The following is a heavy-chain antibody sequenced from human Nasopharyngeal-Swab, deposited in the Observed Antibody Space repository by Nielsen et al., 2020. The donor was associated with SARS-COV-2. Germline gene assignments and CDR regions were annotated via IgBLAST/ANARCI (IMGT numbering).Heavy chain of an antibody. V-gene: IGHV7-4-1*02. J-gene: IGHJ4*02. D-gene: IGHD2-21*02. CDR3: ARQLCTASDCCEAY. Sequence: SVKVSCKASGYSFTTYTMNWVRQAPGQGLEWMGWISTKTGNPTLAQGFTGRFVFSLDISVNTAYLQINNLKPEDTAVYYCARQLCTASDCCEAYWGQGTLVTVSS. CDR2: ISTKTGNP. CDR1: GYSFTTYT.